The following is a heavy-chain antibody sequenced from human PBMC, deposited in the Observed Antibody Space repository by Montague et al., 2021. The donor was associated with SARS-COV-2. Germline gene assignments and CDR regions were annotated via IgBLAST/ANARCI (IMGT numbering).Heavy chain of an antibody. D-gene: IGHD2-8*02. CDR1: GGSISSYY. Sequence: SETLSLTCTVSGGSISSYYWSWIRQPPGKGLEWIGYIYYSGSINYNPSLKSRVTISVDTSKNQFSLKLSSVTAADTAVYYCARHHPAGGVRPWGQGTLVTVSS. J-gene: IGHJ5*02. V-gene: IGHV4-59*08. CDR3: ARHHPAGGVRP. CDR2: IYYSGSI.